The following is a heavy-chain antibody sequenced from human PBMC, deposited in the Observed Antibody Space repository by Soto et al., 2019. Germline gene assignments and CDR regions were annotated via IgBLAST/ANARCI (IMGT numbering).Heavy chain of an antibody. CDR2: IIPIFGTA. CDR3: AGHCGGDCYSLIGYYYYGMDV. D-gene: IGHD2-21*02. J-gene: IGHJ6*02. Sequence: QVQLVQSGAEVKKPGSSVKVSCKASGGTFSSYAISWVRQAPGQGLECMVGIIPIFGTANYAQQFQGRVTITSDEATSTAYMDLSSLRAEDTAVYYCAGHCGGDCYSLIGYYYYGMDVWGQGTTVTVSS. V-gene: IGHV1-69*05. CDR1: GGTFSSYA.